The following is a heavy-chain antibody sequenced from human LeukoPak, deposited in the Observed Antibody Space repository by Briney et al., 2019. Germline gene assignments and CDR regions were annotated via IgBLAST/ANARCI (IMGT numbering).Heavy chain of an antibody. D-gene: IGHD2-2*01. CDR1: GFTFSSHG. CDR2: ILYDGSNK. V-gene: IGHV3-30*03. Sequence: GGPLRLSCAPSGFTFSSHGMLWVPQAPGKGLEGVAVILYDGSNKYYADSVKGRFTISRDNSKNALYLQMNSLRAEDTAVYYCASSYCSSTSCSHDAFDIWGQGTMVTVSS. J-gene: IGHJ3*02. CDR3: ASSYCSSTSCSHDAFDI.